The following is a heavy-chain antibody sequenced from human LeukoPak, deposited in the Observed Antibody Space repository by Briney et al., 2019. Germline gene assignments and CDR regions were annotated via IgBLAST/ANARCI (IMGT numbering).Heavy chain of an antibody. CDR3: ARHNRGAYHYYGMDV. CDR1: GGSISSYY. J-gene: IGHJ6*02. V-gene: IGHV4-59*01. CDR2: IYYTGST. D-gene: IGHD1-14*01. Sequence: PSETLSLTCTVSGGSISSYYWSWIRQPPGKGLEWIGYIYYTGSTNYNPSLKSRVTISVDTPKNQFSLKLSSVTAADTAVYYCARHNRGAYHYYGMDVWGQGTTVAVSS.